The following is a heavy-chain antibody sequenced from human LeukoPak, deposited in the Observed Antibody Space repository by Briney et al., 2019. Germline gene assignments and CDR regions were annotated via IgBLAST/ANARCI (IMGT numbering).Heavy chain of an antibody. J-gene: IGHJ4*02. V-gene: IGHV3-74*01. CDR3: ARGRPHGNDY. D-gene: IGHD4-23*01. CDR1: GFTFSSYW. Sequence: GGSLRLSCAASGFTFSSYWMNWVRQAPGKGLVWVSRIASDGSGTTYADSVKGRFSISRGNAKNTLYLQMNSLRVEDTAVYYCARGRPHGNDYWGQGTLVTVSP. CDR2: IASDGSGT.